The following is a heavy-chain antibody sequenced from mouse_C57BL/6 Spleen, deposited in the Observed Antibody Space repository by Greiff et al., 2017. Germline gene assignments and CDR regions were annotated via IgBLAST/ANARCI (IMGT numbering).Heavy chain of an antibody. D-gene: IGHD3-2*02. CDR1: GFTFSSYA. V-gene: IGHV5-4*01. CDR2: ISDGGSYT. Sequence: EVKLMESGGGLVKPGGSLKLSCAASGFTFSSYAMSWVRQTPEKRLEWVATISDGGSYTYYPDNVKGRFTISRDNAKNNLYLQMSHLKSEDTAMYYCARDDQLRYYFDYWGQGTTLTVSS. J-gene: IGHJ2*01. CDR3: ARDDQLRYYFDY.